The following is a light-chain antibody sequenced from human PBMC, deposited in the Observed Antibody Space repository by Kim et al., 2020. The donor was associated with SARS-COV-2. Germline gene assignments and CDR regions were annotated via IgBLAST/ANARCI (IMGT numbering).Light chain of an antibody. CDR2: GKN. V-gene: IGLV3-19*01. Sequence: SSELTQDPAVSVALGQTVRITCQGDSLRSYYASWYQQKPGQAPVLVIYGKNNRPSGIPDRFSGSSSGNTASLTITGAQAEDEADYYGNSRASSGNHVVFG. CDR1: SLRSYY. CDR3: NSRASSGNHVV. J-gene: IGLJ2*01.